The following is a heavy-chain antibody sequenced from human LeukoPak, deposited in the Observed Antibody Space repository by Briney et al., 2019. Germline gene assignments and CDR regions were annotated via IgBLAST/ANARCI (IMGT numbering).Heavy chain of an antibody. CDR1: GGSISSSSYY. Sequence: SETLSLTCTVSGGSISSSSYYWGWIRQPPGKGLEWIGSIYYSGITYYNPSLKSRVTISVDTSKNQFSLKLSSVTAADTAVYYCAGTEYCTNGVRYTLWYSDLWGRGTLVTVSS. V-gene: IGHV4-39*01. CDR3: AGTEYCTNGVRYTLWYSDL. D-gene: IGHD2-8*01. J-gene: IGHJ2*01. CDR2: IYYSGIT.